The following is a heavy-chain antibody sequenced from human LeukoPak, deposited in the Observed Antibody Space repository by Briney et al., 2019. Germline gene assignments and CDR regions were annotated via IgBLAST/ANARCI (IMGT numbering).Heavy chain of an antibody. Sequence: GGSLRLSCAASGFTFSSYSMNWVRQAPGKGLEWVSSISSSSSYIYYADSVKGRFTISRDNAKNSLYLQMNSLRAEDTAVYYCATIASAGVYKWLRYPLFDYWGQGTLVTVSS. CDR2: ISSSSSYI. V-gene: IGHV3-21*01. CDR1: GFTFSSYS. J-gene: IGHJ4*02. D-gene: IGHD5-12*01. CDR3: ATIASAGVYKWLRYPLFDY.